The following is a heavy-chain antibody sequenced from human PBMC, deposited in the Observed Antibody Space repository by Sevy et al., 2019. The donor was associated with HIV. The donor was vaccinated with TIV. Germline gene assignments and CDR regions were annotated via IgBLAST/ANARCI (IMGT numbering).Heavy chain of an antibody. CDR1: EIAFSNYA. D-gene: IGHD2-15*01. CDR2: ISASGRYT. Sequence: GGSLRLSCAASEIAFSNYAMSWVRQAPGKGLEWVSAISASGRYTYYADAVEGRLTISRDNSRKTVYVQMPSLRAEDTAVYYCAKGYCSGGSCPRDYYYYGMDVWGQGTTVTVSS. V-gene: IGHV3-23*01. CDR3: AKGYCSGGSCPRDYYYYGMDV. J-gene: IGHJ6*02.